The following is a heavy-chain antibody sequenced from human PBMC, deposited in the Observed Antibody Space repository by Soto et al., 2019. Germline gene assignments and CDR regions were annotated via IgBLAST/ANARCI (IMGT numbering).Heavy chain of an antibody. CDR2: IYDSGST. Sequence: SETLSLTCTVSGGSISTYYWNWIRQAPGKGLEWIGYIYDSGSTNYNPSLKSRVTMSVDTSKNQFSLKLRSVTAADTAVYYCARSVVAPFESWGQGTLVTVSS. D-gene: IGHD2-15*01. V-gene: IGHV4-59*01. J-gene: IGHJ4*02. CDR3: ARSVVAPFES. CDR1: GGSISTYY.